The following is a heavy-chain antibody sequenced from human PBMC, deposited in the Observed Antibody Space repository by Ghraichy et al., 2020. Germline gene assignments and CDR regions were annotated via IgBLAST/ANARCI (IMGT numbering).Heavy chain of an antibody. D-gene: IGHD3-10*01. CDR2: ISWNSGSI. J-gene: IGHJ6*02. CDR1: GFTFDDYA. V-gene: IGHV3-9*01. Sequence: GGSLRLSCAASGFTFDDYAMHWVRQAPGKGLEWVSGISWNSGSIGYADSVKGRFTISRDNAKNSLYLQMNSLRAEDTALYYCAKDHAPYYYGSGSSYYYYYGMDVWGQGTTVTVSS. CDR3: AKDHAPYYYGSGSSYYYYYGMDV.